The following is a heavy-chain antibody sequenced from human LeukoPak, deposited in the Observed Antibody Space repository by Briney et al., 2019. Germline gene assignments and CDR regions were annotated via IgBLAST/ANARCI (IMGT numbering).Heavy chain of an antibody. CDR1: GYTFTGYY. CDR2: INPNSGGT. D-gene: IGHD6-19*01. CDR3: ARGRYSSGWYYYYYMDV. Sequence: GASVKVSCKASGYTFTGYYMHWVRQAPGQGLEWMGWINPNSGGTNYAQKFQGRVTMTRDTSISTAYMELSRLRSDDTAVYYCARGRYSSGWYYYYYMDVWGNGTTVTVSS. J-gene: IGHJ6*03. V-gene: IGHV1-2*02.